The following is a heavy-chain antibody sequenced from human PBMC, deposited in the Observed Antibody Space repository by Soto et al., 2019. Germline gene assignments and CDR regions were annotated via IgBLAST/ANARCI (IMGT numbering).Heavy chain of an antibody. Sequence: ASVKVSCKASGYAFTSYDINWVRQATGQGLEWMGWMNPNSGNTGYTQKFQGRVTMTRNTSVSTAYMELSSLKSVDTARYYCARDNGQRDDYDSSLDAFDIWGQGTMVTVSS. CDR2: MNPNSGNT. V-gene: IGHV1-8*01. D-gene: IGHD3-22*01. J-gene: IGHJ3*02. CDR1: GYAFTSYD. CDR3: ARDNGQRDDYDSSLDAFDI.